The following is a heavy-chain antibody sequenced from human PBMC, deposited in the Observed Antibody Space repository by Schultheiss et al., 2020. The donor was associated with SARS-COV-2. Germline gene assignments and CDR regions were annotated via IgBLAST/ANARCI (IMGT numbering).Heavy chain of an antibody. D-gene: IGHD3-3*01. CDR3: AKDQQAFWSGREIDY. V-gene: IGHV3-7*03. J-gene: IGHJ4*02. Sequence: GGSLRLSCAASGFTFSSYWMSWVRQAPGKGLEWVANIKQDGSEKYYVDSVKGRFTISRDNSKNTLYLQMNSLRAEDTAVYYCAKDQQAFWSGREIDYWGQGTLVTVSS. CDR2: IKQDGSEK. CDR1: GFTFSSYW.